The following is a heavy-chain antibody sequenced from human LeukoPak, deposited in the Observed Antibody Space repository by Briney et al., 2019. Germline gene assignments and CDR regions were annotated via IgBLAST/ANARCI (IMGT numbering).Heavy chain of an antibody. Sequence: PSQTLSLTCTVSGGSISSGGYYWSWIRQPPGKGLEWIGYIYHSGSTNYNPPLKSRVTISVDKSKNQFSLKLNSVTAADTAVYYCARHMSGDAFDIWGQGTMVTVSS. V-gene: IGHV4-30-2*02. CDR3: ARHMSGDAFDI. J-gene: IGHJ3*02. CDR2: IYHSGST. D-gene: IGHD2-21*01. CDR1: GGSISSGGYY.